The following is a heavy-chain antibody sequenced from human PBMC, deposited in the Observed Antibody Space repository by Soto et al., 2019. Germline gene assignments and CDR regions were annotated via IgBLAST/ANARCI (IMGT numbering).Heavy chain of an antibody. CDR1: GGSISSYY. CDR2: IYYSGST. D-gene: IGHD3-10*01. CDR3: ARHNYGSGSTYFDY. Sequence: SETLSLTCTVSGGSISSYYCSWIWQPPGKGLEWIGYIYYSGSTNYNPSLKSRVTISVDTSKNQFSLKLNSMTAADTAVYYCARHNYGSGSTYFDYWGQGTLVTVSS. V-gene: IGHV4-59*08. J-gene: IGHJ4*02.